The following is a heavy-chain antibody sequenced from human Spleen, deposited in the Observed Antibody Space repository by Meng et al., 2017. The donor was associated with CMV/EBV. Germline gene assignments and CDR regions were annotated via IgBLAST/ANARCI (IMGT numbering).Heavy chain of an antibody. D-gene: IGHD5-12*01. CDR3: AREVDNSGSIPYFQH. J-gene: IGHJ1*01. Sequence: QVQLVQSGAEVKKPGASVKVSGKASGYTFTSYYMHWVRQAPGQGLEWMGIINPSGGSTSYAQKFQGRVTMTRATSTSTVYMELSSLRSEDTAVYYCAREVDNSGSIPYFQHWGQGTLVTVSS. CDR2: INPSGGST. CDR1: GYTFTSYY. V-gene: IGHV1-46*01.